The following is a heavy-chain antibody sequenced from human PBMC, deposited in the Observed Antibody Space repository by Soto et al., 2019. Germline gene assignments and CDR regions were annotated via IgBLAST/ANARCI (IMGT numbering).Heavy chain of an antibody. CDR1: GFTVKNYQ. D-gene: IGHD2-2*01. CDR3: ARDPSTTGYYALDV. Sequence: EVQLVESGGGFIQPGGSLRLSCVASGFTVKNYQMNWVRQAPGKGLEWVSVIYSGGVTYYSDSVKGRFTTLRDTSTNGVYLQMNNLRADDTAIYYWARDPSTTGYYALDVWGQGTTVTVSS. CDR2: IYSGGVT. V-gene: IGHV3-53*01. J-gene: IGHJ6*02.